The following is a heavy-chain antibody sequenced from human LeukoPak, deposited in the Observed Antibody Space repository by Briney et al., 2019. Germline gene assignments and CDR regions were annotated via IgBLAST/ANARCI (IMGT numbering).Heavy chain of an antibody. CDR1: GFTFSSYA. Sequence: GGSLRLSCAASGFTFSSYAMHWVRQAPGKGLEWVAVISYDGSNKYYADSVKGRFTISRDSSKNMLYLHMNRLRAEDTAVYYCAKSPYFYNSGRSVDVWGKGTTVTVSS. J-gene: IGHJ6*04. D-gene: IGHD3-10*01. CDR3: AKSPYFYNSGRSVDV. CDR2: ISYDGSNK. V-gene: IGHV3-30*04.